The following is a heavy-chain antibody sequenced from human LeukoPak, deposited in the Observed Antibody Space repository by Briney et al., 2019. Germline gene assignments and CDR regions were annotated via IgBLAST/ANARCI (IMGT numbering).Heavy chain of an antibody. D-gene: IGHD5-18*01. CDR2: ISAYNGNT. CDR3: ARGSPAMVYYGMDV. Sequence: GASVKVSCKASGYTLTSYGISWVRQAPGQGLEWMGWISAYNGNTNYAQKLQGRVTMTTDTSTSTAYVELRSLRSDDTAVYYCARGSPAMVYYGMDVWGQGTTVTVSS. CDR1: GYTLTSYG. V-gene: IGHV1-18*01. J-gene: IGHJ6*02.